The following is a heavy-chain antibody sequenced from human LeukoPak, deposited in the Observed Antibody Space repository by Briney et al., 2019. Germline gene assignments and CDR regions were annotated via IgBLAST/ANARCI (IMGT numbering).Heavy chain of an antibody. CDR2: ISGGSDPSTHFA. J-gene: IGHJ4*02. Sequence: PAGSLRLSCAASGFTFSVSALTRVRQTPGKGLEWVSAISGGSDPSTHFAFYAESVRGRFIISKDKSKNTLFLQMASLRVEDTAVYYCAKDVPASGWRGFDYWGQGVLVTVSP. D-gene: IGHD6-19*01. CDR1: GFTFSVSA. V-gene: IGHV3-23*01. CDR3: AKDVPASGWRGFDY.